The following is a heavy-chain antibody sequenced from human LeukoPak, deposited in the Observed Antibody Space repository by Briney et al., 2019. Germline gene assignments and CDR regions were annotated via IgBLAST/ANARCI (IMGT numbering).Heavy chain of an antibody. Sequence: PGGSLTLFCAASGFTFDDYAMQGVRQAPGKGLEWVSGISWNSGSIGYADSVKGRFTISRDNAKNSLYLQMNSLRAEDTALYYCVGYCSSTSCYRHAFDIWGQGTMVTVSS. CDR3: VGYCSSTSCYRHAFDI. CDR1: GFTFDDYA. D-gene: IGHD2-2*01. J-gene: IGHJ3*02. V-gene: IGHV3-9*01. CDR2: ISWNSGSI.